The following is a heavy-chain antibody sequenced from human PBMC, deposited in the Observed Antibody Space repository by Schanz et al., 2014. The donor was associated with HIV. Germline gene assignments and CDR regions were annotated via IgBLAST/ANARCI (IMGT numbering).Heavy chain of an antibody. J-gene: IGHJ4*02. Sequence: QVQLVESGGGVVQPGRSLRLSCAGSGFTFSTYSMNWVRRAPGKGLEWVAFISYDGSNKYYADSVKGRFTISRDNSKNTLYLQMNSLRAEDTAVYYCATAAVTDYSDNWGQGTLVTVSS. CDR3: ATAAVTDYSDN. D-gene: IGHD4-17*01. CDR2: ISYDGSNK. CDR1: GFTFSTYS. V-gene: IGHV3-30*03.